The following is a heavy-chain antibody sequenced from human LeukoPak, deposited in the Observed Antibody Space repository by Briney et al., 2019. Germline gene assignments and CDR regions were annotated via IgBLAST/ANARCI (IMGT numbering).Heavy chain of an antibody. Sequence: PGGSLRLSCAASGFTFSSYGMSWVRQAPGKGLEWVSGVGGTGTSPYYADSVEGRFTISRDNSKNALYLQINSLRAEDAAVYYCAKAWSVYYIEGFDLWGQGTMVTVSS. J-gene: IGHJ3*01. V-gene: IGHV3-23*01. D-gene: IGHD3-3*01. CDR1: GFTFSSYG. CDR3: AKAWSVYYIEGFDL. CDR2: VGGTGTSP.